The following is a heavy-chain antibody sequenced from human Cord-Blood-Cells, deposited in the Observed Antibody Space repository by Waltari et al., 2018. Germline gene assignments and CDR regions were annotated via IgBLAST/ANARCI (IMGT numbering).Heavy chain of an antibody. CDR2: INHSGST. J-gene: IGHJ4*02. CDR3: ARGYCSSTSCYLYYFDY. CDR1: GGSFSGYY. Sequence: QVQLQQWGAGLLKPSETLSLTCAVYGGSFSGYYWSWTRQPPGKGLEWIGEINHSGSTNYNPSLKSRVTISVDTSKNQFSLKLSSVTAADTAVYYCARGYCSSTSCYLYYFDYWGQGTLVTVSS. D-gene: IGHD2-2*01. V-gene: IGHV4-34*01.